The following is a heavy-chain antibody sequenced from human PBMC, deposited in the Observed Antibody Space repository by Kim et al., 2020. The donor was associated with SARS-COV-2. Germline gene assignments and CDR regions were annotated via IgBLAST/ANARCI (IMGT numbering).Heavy chain of an antibody. Sequence: GGSLRLSCAASGFTFKSYGIHWVRQAPGKGLEWVAVIWYDGSYKNITDSVKGRFTISRDSSKNTVHLQMSSLRAEDTAMYYCARDSEAYGGNGYFDYWGQRTQVTVSS. CDR3: ARDSEAYGGNGYFDY. CDR1: GFTFKSYG. V-gene: IGHV3-33*01. J-gene: IGHJ4*02. D-gene: IGHD4-17*01. CDR2: IWYDGSYK.